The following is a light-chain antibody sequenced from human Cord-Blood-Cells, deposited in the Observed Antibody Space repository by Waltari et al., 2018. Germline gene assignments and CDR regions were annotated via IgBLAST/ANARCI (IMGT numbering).Light chain of an antibody. Sequence: EIVLTQSPATLSLSPGERATLSCRASQSVSSYLAWYQQKPGQAPRLLIYDASNRATGIPARFSGSGSGTDFTLTISSLEPEDFAVYYSQQRSNWPPRITFGPGTKVDIK. CDR2: DAS. J-gene: IGKJ3*01. V-gene: IGKV3-11*01. CDR3: QQRSNWPPRIT. CDR1: QSVSSY.